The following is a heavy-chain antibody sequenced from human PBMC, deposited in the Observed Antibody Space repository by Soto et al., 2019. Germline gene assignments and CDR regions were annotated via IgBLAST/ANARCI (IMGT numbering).Heavy chain of an antibody. V-gene: IGHV1-69*06. Sequence: QVQLVQSGAVVKKPGSSVEVSCKASGGTSNGYGISWVRQAPGQGLEWMGGTVPVFDTSKYAPRFQGRVTITADKSTSTAYMELSSVRSEDTAIYFCARGVSNSGAYYTGPSAYDLWGQGTLVIVSS. CDR3: ARGVSNSGAYYTGPSAYDL. D-gene: IGHD3-10*01. CDR2: TVPVFDTS. CDR1: GGTSNGYG. J-gene: IGHJ3*01.